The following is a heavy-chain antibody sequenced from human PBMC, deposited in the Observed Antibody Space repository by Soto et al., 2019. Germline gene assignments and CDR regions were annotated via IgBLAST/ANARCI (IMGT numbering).Heavy chain of an antibody. CDR1: GFTFTYAW. J-gene: IGHJ6*01. V-gene: IGHV3-15*07. D-gene: IGHD4-4*01. CDR2: IKGKTDGGTT. CDR3: TTDDHSNSNYWYTMDV. Sequence: EVQLVESGGGLVKPGESLRLSCAASGFTFTYAWLNWVRQVPGKGLEWVGRIKGKTDGGTTDYAAPVKGRFTISRDDSKSTLYLQMNNLKTEDTAVYYCTTDDHSNSNYWYTMDVWGRGTTVTVSS.